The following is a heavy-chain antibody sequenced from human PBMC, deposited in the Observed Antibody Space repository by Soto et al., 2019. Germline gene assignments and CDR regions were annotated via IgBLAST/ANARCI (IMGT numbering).Heavy chain of an antibody. CDR1: GYTFTSYG. D-gene: IGHD5-12*01. CDR2: ISANNGHT. CDR3: TRVSSGYGLHYYYFYMDV. J-gene: IGHJ6*03. Sequence: GASVKVSCKASGYTFTSYGISWVRQAPGQGLEWMGWISANNGHTIYAQKLQGRVTVTTDTSTATAYMELRSLRSDDTAVYYCTRVSSGYGLHYYYFYMDVWGKGTTVTVS. V-gene: IGHV1-18*01.